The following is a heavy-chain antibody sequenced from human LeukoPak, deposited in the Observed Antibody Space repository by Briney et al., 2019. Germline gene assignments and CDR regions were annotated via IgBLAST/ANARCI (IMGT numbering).Heavy chain of an antibody. J-gene: IGHJ4*02. Sequence: ASVKVSCKASGYTFTSYDINWVRQATGQGLEWMGWMNPNSGNTGYAQKFQGRVTVTRNTSISTAYMELSSLRSEDTAVYYCARVRYSSGELDYWGQGTLVTVSS. D-gene: IGHD6-19*01. CDR1: GYTFTSYD. V-gene: IGHV1-8*01. CDR2: MNPNSGNT. CDR3: ARVRYSSGELDY.